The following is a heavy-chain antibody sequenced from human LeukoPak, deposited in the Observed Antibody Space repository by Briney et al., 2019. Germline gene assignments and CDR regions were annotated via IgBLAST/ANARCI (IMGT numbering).Heavy chain of an antibody. CDR1: GFAVSSNY. CDR2: IYSGGST. J-gene: IGHJ4*02. D-gene: IGHD1-26*01. Sequence: PGGSLRLSCAASGFAVSSNYMSWVRQAPGKGLEWVSVIYSGGSTYYADSVKGRFTISRDNSKNTLYLQMNSLRAEDTAVYYCARDAVGPAPDCWGQGTLVTVSS. V-gene: IGHV3-53*01. CDR3: ARDAVGPAPDC.